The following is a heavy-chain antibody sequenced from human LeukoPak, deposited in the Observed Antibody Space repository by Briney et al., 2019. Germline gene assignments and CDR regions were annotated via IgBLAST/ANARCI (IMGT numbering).Heavy chain of an antibody. Sequence: GGSLRLSCAASGFTFSSYEMNWVRQAPGKGLEWVSYISSSGSTVYYADSVKGRFTISRDNAKNSLYLQMNSLRAEDTAVYYCARDDGDYAFDYWGQGTLVTVSS. D-gene: IGHD4-17*01. J-gene: IGHJ4*02. CDR1: GFTFSSYE. CDR3: ARDDGDYAFDY. CDR2: ISSSGSTV. V-gene: IGHV3-48*03.